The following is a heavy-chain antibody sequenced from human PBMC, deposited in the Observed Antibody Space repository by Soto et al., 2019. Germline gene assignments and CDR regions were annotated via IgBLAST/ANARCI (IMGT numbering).Heavy chain of an antibody. D-gene: IGHD6-19*01. J-gene: IGHJ4*02. Sequence: ASVKVSCNASGYTFTSYAMHWVRQAPGQRLEWMGWINAGNGNTKYSQKFQGRVTITRDTSASTAYMELSSLRSEDTAVYYCARLSIAVADHFDYWGQGTLVTVSS. V-gene: IGHV1-3*01. CDR1: GYTFTSYA. CDR2: INAGNGNT. CDR3: ARLSIAVADHFDY.